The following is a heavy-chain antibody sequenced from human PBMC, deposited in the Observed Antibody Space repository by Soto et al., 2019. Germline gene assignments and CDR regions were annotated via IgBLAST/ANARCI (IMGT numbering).Heavy chain of an antibody. Sequence: PGGSLRLSCAASGFTFSSYGMHWVRQAPGKGLEWVAVIWYDGSNKYYADSVKGRFTISRDNSKNTLYLQMNSLRAEDTAVYYCARAAAGPYPFDYWGQRTLVNVSS. CDR2: IWYDGSNK. V-gene: IGHV3-33*01. CDR3: ARAAAGPYPFDY. J-gene: IGHJ4*02. D-gene: IGHD6-13*01. CDR1: GFTFSSYG.